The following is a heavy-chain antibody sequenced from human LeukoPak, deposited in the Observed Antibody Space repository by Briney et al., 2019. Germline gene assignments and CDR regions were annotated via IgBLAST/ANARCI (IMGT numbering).Heavy chain of an antibody. J-gene: IGHJ4*02. V-gene: IGHV3-23*01. Sequence: GGSLRLSCAASGFTFSTYAMSWVRQAPGKGLEWVSVIRSSGASTSYEAAVKSRFTITRDNSKNTLYLQMNSLRAEDTAVDHCARWSDGWEFDYWGQGTLVSVSS. CDR1: GFTFSTYA. CDR3: ARWSDGWEFDY. CDR2: IRSSGAST. D-gene: IGHD3-10*01.